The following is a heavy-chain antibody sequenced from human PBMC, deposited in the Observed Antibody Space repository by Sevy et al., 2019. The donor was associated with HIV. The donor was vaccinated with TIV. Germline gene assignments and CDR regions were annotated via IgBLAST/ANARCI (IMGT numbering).Heavy chain of an antibody. V-gene: IGHV4-39*02. CDR1: GDSISSNNFY. CDR3: AREAVALDY. J-gene: IGHJ4*01. Sequence: SETLSLTCTVSGDSISSNNFYWGWVRQPPEKGLEWIGSIYYTGSTYYNPSLKSRVTISVDTSKNQFSLKLTSVTTADTAVYYCAREAVALDYWGQGTLVTVSS. CDR2: IYYTGST. D-gene: IGHD6-19*01.